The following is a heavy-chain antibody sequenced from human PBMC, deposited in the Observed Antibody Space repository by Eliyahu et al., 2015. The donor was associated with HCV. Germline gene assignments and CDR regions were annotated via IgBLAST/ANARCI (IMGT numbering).Heavy chain of an antibody. Sequence: LQESGPGLVRPSETLSLTCTVSXXSXTIHNYYLGWIRQPPGKGLEWIASISYLGDINYNASLKSRVIVSVDTSQNQFSLKLTSVTAADTAIYYCARHGGYGNKVNGCTRFDPWGQGTLVTVSS. D-gene: IGHD4-17*01. CDR3: ARHGGYGNKVNGCTRFDP. CDR2: ISYLGDI. CDR1: XXSXTIHNYY. V-gene: IGHV4-39*01. J-gene: IGHJ5*02.